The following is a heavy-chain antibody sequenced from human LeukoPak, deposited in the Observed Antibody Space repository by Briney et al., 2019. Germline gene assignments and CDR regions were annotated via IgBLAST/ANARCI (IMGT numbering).Heavy chain of an antibody. J-gene: IGHJ6*03. CDR1: GFTFGDYG. Sequence: GGSLRLSCTASGFTFGDYGMHWVRQAPGKGLEWVGFIRSKAYGGTTEYAASVKGRFTISRDDSKSIAYLQMNSLKTEDTAVYYCTTNYYGYYYYMDVWGKGTTVTVSS. CDR2: IRSKAYGGTT. CDR3: TTNYYGYYYYMDV. V-gene: IGHV3-49*04. D-gene: IGHD3-10*01.